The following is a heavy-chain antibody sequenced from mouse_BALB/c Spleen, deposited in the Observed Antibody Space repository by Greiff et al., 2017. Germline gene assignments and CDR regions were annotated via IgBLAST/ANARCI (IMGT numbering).Heavy chain of an antibody. Sequence: VKLVESGAELAKPGASVKMSCKASGYTFTSYWMHWVKQRPGQGLEWIGYINPSTGYTEYNQKFKDKATLTADKSSSTAYMQLSSLTSEDSAVYYCARPTVVATKAMDYWGQGTSVTVSS. CDR1: GYTFTSYW. CDR2: INPSTGYT. J-gene: IGHJ4*01. V-gene: IGHV1-7*01. CDR3: ARPTVVATKAMDY. D-gene: IGHD1-1*01.